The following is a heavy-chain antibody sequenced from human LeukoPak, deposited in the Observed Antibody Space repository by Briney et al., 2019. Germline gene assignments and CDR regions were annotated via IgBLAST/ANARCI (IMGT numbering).Heavy chain of an antibody. CDR3: ARDRDTAAFDY. J-gene: IGHJ4*02. V-gene: IGHV3-30*03. D-gene: IGHD5-18*01. Sequence: PGRSLRLSCAASGFTFSRYGMHWVRQAPDKGLEWVAVISYDGSNRYYADSVKGRFTISRDNSKNTLYLQMNSLRAEDTAVYYCARDRDTAAFDYWGQGTLVTVSS. CDR2: ISYDGSNR. CDR1: GFTFSRYG.